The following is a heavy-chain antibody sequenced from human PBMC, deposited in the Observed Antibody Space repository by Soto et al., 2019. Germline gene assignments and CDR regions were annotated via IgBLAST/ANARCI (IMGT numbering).Heavy chain of an antibody. D-gene: IGHD3-22*01. V-gene: IGHV3-64D*06. CDR3: VKGEYYYDSSGYYPFDY. CDR1: GFTFSIYA. CDR2: ISTNGGST. J-gene: IGHJ4*02. Sequence: PGVSLRLSCSASGFTFSIYAMRWVRQAPGKGLEYVSSISTNGGSTDYADSVKGRFTISRDNSKNTVYLQMSSLRVEDTAVYYCVKGEYYYDSSGYYPFDYWGQGT.